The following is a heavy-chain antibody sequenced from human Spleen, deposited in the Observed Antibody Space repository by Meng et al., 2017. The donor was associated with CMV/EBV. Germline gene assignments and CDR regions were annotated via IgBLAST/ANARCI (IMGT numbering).Heavy chain of an antibody. Sequence: GESLKISCAASGFTFSDYYMSWIRQAPGKGLEWVSYISSSGSTIYYADSVKGRFTISRDNAKNSLYLQMNSLRAEDTAVYYCARARQQQLTNWFDPWGQGTLVTVSS. CDR3: ARARQQQLTNWFDP. V-gene: IGHV3-11*01. D-gene: IGHD6-13*01. CDR2: ISSSGSTI. J-gene: IGHJ5*02. CDR1: GFTFSDYY.